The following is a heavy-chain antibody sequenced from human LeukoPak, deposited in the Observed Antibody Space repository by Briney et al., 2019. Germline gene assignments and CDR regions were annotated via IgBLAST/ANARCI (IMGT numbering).Heavy chain of an antibody. D-gene: IGHD3-3*01. V-gene: IGHV4-34*01. CDR3: ARISRFRVGITLDS. Sequence: SETLSLTCTVSGGSISSYYWSWIREPPGKGLEWIGEINHSGSTNYNPSLKSRVTISVDTSKNQFSLKLSSVTAADTAVYYCARISRFRVGITLDSWGQGTLVTVSS. CDR1: GGSISSYY. J-gene: IGHJ4*02. CDR2: INHSGST.